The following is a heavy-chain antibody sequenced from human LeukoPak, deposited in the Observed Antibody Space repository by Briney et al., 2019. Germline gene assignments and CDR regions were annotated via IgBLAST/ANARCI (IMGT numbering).Heavy chain of an antibody. Sequence: KPSETLSLTCTVSGGSISSYYWSWIRQPPGKRLEWIGYIYTSGSTNYNPSLNSRVTISVDTSKNQFSLKLSSVTAADTAVYYCARLQYSSSWLRRYYYYYYYMDVWGKGTTVTVSS. CDR2: IYTSGST. CDR3: ARLQYSSSWLRRYYYYYYYMDV. D-gene: IGHD6-13*01. V-gene: IGHV4-4*09. CDR1: GGSISSYY. J-gene: IGHJ6*03.